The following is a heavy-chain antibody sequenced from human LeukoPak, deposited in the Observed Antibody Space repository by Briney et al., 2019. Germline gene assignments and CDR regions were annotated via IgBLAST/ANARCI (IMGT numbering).Heavy chain of an antibody. Sequence: ASVKVSCKASGYTFTSYAISWVRQAPGQGPEWMGWINMYNGNTNYAQKLQGRVTMTTDTSTSTAYMELRSLRSDDTAVYYCARVVGNYVRGSYRPEGCFDSWGQGTLVTVSS. J-gene: IGHJ4*02. V-gene: IGHV1-18*01. CDR3: ARVVGNYVRGSYRPEGCFDS. D-gene: IGHD3-16*02. CDR2: INMYNGNT. CDR1: GYTFTSYA.